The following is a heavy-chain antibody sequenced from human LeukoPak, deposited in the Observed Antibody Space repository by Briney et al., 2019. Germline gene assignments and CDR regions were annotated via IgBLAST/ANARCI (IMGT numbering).Heavy chain of an antibody. CDR1: GFTFSSYA. Sequence: GGSLRLSCAASGFTFSSYAMSWVRQAPGKGLEWVSAISGSGGSTYYADSVKGRFTISRDNSRNTLYLQMHSLRAEDTAVYYCASRDPCSGSTCYGLGYWGQGTLVTVSS. CDR2: ISGSGGST. CDR3: ASRDPCSGSTCYGLGY. D-gene: IGHD2-15*01. J-gene: IGHJ4*02. V-gene: IGHV3-23*01.